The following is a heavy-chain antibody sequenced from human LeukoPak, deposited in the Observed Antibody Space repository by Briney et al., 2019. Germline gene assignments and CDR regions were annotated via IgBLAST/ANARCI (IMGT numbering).Heavy chain of an antibody. CDR2: ISPYNGNA. Sequence: ASVKVSCKASGYTFTSYGISWVRQAPGQGLEWMGWISPYNGNANYAQKLQGRVTMTTDTSTTTAYMELRSLRSDDTAVYYCAREMATIVNQFDYWGQGTLVTVSS. CDR1: GYTFTSYG. CDR3: AREMATIVNQFDY. V-gene: IGHV1-18*01. J-gene: IGHJ4*02. D-gene: IGHD5-24*01.